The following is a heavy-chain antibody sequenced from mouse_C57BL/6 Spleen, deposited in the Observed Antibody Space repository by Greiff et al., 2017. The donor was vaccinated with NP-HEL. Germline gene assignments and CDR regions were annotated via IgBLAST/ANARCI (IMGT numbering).Heavy chain of an antibody. D-gene: IGHD1-1*01. Sequence: EVQLQQSGPELVKPGDSVKISCKASGYSFTGYFMNWVMQSHGKSLEWIGRINPYNGDTFYNQKFKGKATLTVDKSSSTAHMELRSLTSEDSAVYYCAKGGIYYYGSSPYYFDYWGQGTTLTVSS. CDR1: GYSFTGYF. V-gene: IGHV1-20*01. CDR2: INPYNGDT. CDR3: AKGGIYYYGSSPYYFDY. J-gene: IGHJ2*01.